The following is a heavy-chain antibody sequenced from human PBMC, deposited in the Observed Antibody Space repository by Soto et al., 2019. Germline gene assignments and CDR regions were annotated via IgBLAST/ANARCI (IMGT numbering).Heavy chain of an antibody. CDR3: ASGQQIRMADI. CDR2: ISGNSLDT. CDR1: GFTFSDYY. J-gene: IGHJ3*02. D-gene: IGHD6-13*01. Sequence: QVQLVESGGGLVKPGGSLRLSCAASGFTFSDYYASWLGQSPGKGLEWISYISGNSLDTNYADSVRGRFTISRDNAENSPYLQMNYLRAEDTAMYYCASGQQIRMADIWGQGTMVTASS. V-gene: IGHV3-11*05.